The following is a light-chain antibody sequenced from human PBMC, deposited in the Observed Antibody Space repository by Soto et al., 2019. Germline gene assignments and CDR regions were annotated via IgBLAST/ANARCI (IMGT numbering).Light chain of an antibody. Sequence: DIQMTQSPSSVSASVGDRVTITCRASQGIGSWLAWYQQKPGKAPQLLISAASNLQSGVPSRFRGSGSGTDFTLNISSLQPEDLAVYYCQQANSVPYTFGQGTKLEIK. CDR1: QGIGSW. CDR2: AAS. V-gene: IGKV1-12*01. CDR3: QQANSVPYT. J-gene: IGKJ2*01.